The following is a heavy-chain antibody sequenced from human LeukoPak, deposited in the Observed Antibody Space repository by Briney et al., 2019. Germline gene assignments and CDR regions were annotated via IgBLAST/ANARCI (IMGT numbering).Heavy chain of an antibody. D-gene: IGHD4-17*01. CDR3: AKDRADYDFDY. Sequence: HPGGSLRLSCAASGFTFSSYGMHCVRQAPGKGLEWVAVISYDGSNKYYADSVKGRFTISRDNSKNTLYLQMNSLRAEDTAVYYCAKDRADYDFDYWGQGTLVTVSS. V-gene: IGHV3-30*18. CDR2: ISYDGSNK. CDR1: GFTFSSYG. J-gene: IGHJ4*02.